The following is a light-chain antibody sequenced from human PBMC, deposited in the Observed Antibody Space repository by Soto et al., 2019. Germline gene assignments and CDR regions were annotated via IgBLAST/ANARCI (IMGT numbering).Light chain of an antibody. Sequence: SYELTQPPSVSVAPGKTARITCGWNNIGSKSVHWYQQKPGQAPRLVISYDNDRPSGIPERFSGSDSGNTATLTISRVEVGDEADYYCQVWDSSSDHVVFGGGTKLTVL. CDR3: QVWDSSSDHVV. CDR1: NIGSKS. V-gene: IGLV3-21*04. CDR2: YDN. J-gene: IGLJ3*02.